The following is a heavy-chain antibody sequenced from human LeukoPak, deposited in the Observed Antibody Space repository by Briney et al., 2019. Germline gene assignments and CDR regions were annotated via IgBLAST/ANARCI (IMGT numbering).Heavy chain of an antibody. V-gene: IGHV4-59*01. Sequence: SETLSLTCTVSGGSISSYYWSWIRQPPGKGLEWIGYIYYSGSTNYNPSLKSRVTISVDTSKNQFSLKLSSVTAADTAVYYCARDYYDSSGYYFDYWGRGTLVTVSS. J-gene: IGHJ4*02. CDR2: IYYSGST. CDR1: GGSISSYY. D-gene: IGHD3-22*01. CDR3: ARDYYDSSGYYFDY.